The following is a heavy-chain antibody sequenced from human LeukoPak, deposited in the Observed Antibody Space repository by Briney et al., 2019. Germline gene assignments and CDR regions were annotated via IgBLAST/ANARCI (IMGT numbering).Heavy chain of an antibody. J-gene: IGHJ4*02. V-gene: IGHV3-66*01. D-gene: IGHD3-10*01. CDR1: GFTVSSNY. CDR2: IYSGGST. CDR3: ARGAVRYYGSGTPDY. Sequence: PGGSLRLSCAASGFTVSSNYMSWVRQAPGKGLEWVSVIYSGGSTYYADSVKGRFTISRDNSKNTLYLQMNSLRAEDTAVYYCARGAVRYYGSGTPDYWGQGTLVTVSS.